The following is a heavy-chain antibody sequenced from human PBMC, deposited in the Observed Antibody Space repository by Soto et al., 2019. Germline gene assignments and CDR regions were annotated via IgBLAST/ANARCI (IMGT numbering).Heavy chain of an antibody. CDR2: ISYDGSNK. J-gene: IGHJ6*02. D-gene: IGHD3-22*01. V-gene: IGHV3-30-3*01. CDR1: GCTFSSYA. Sequence: PGGSLRLSCAASGCTFSSYAMHWVRQAPGKGLEWVAVISYDGSNKYYADSVKGRFTISRDYSKNTLYLQMYGLRAEDTAVYYCARGLDYYDSSAGMDVWGQGTTVTVSS. CDR3: ARGLDYYDSSAGMDV.